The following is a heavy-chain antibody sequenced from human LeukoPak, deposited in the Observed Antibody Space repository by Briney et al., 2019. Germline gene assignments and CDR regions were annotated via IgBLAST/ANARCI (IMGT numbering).Heavy chain of an antibody. J-gene: IGHJ4*02. CDR2: INPSGGST. CDR3: ARETKGGPLDY. V-gene: IGHV1-46*01. CDR1: GYTFTSYY. D-gene: IGHD2-15*01. Sequence: ASVKVFCKASGYTFTSYYMHWVRHPPGQGLEWMGIINPSGGSTIYAQKFQGRVTMTRDTSTSTVYMELSSLRSEDTAVYYCARETKGGPLDYWGQGTLVSVSS.